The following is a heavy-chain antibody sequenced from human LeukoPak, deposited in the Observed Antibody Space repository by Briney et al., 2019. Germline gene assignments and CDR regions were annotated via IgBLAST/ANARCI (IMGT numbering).Heavy chain of an antibody. D-gene: IGHD2-2*01. J-gene: IGHJ3*02. CDR3: ARNQQDIVVVPAAPVGAFDI. Sequence: ASVKVSCKASGYTFTSYAMNWVRQAPGQGLEWMGWINPNSGGTNYAQKFQGRVTMTRDTSISTAYMELSRLRSDDTAVYYCARNQQDIVVVPAAPVGAFDIWGQGTMVTVSS. V-gene: IGHV1-2*02. CDR2: INPNSGGT. CDR1: GYTFTSYA.